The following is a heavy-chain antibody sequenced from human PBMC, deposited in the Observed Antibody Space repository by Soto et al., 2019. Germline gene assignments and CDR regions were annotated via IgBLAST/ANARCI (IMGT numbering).Heavy chain of an antibody. D-gene: IGHD4-17*01. Sequence: SVTLSLPCSVAGGSLSSYYWRWMRLSPGKGLEWIGCIYYSGSTNYIPSLKSRVTISVDTSKNQFSLKLSSVTAADTAVYYCARHRYDDYDRLFDYWGQGTLVSVSS. CDR1: GGSLSSYY. J-gene: IGHJ4*02. CDR2: IYYSGST. V-gene: IGHV4-59*08. CDR3: ARHRYDDYDRLFDY.